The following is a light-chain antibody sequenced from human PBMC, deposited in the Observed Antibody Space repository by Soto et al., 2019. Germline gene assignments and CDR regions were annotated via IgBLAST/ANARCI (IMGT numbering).Light chain of an antibody. CDR3: TSYTGSSFYV. CDR1: SSDFGIYNS. Sequence: QSVLTQPASVSGSPGQSITPLCTGTSSDFGIYNSVSWYQQHPGKAPKLMIHDVTNRPSGVSDRFSGSKSGNTASLTISGLQVEDGADYSCTSYTGSSFYVFGTGTKVTVL. J-gene: IGLJ1*01. CDR2: DVT. V-gene: IGLV2-14*01.